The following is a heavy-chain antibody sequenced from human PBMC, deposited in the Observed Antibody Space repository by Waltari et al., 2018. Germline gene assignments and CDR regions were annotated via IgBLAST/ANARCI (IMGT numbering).Heavy chain of an antibody. CDR2: ISGSGGST. CDR3: AKKIGGSSCFDY. Sequence: EVQLLESGGGLVQPGGSLRLSCAASVFTFSSYAMSWVRQAPGKGLEWVSAISGSGGSTYYADSVKGRFTISRDNSKNTLYLQMNSLRAEDTAVYYCAKKIGGSSCFDYWGQGTLVTVSS. J-gene: IGHJ4*02. V-gene: IGHV3-23*01. CDR1: VFTFSSYA. D-gene: IGHD6-13*01.